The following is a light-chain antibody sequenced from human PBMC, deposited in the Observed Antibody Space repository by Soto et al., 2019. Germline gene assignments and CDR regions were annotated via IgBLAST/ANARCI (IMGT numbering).Light chain of an antibody. CDR3: QQSYSTPRT. CDR2: AAS. J-gene: IGKJ1*01. Sequence: DIQMTQSPSSLSASVGDRVTITCRASQSISTYLNWYQHKPGKAPTLLIYAASTLQSGVPSRFSGSGSGTDFTLTISSLRPEDFATYYCQQSYSTPRTFGQGTKVDIK. CDR1: QSISTY. V-gene: IGKV1-39*01.